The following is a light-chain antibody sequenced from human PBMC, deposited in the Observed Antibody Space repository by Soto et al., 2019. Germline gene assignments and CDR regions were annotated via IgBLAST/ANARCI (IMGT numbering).Light chain of an antibody. J-gene: IGKJ1*01. CDR2: GAS. CDR1: QSVSNSF. V-gene: IGKV3-20*01. CDR3: QQYGNSRA. Sequence: EIVLTPSPGTLSLSPGERATLSCRASQSVSNSFLAWYQQKPGQAPRLLIYGASSRATGIPDRFSGSGSRTDFTLTISRLEPEDFAVYYCQQYGNSRAFGQGTKV.